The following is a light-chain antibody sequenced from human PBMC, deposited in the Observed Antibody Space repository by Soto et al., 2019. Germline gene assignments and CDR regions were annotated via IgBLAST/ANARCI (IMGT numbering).Light chain of an antibody. V-gene: IGKV4-1*01. CDR1: QSVLSSSDRRNY. Sequence: DIVMAQSPDSLAVSLGERATINYKSSQSVLSSSDRRNYLAWYQQKPGQPLKLLIYWASIRESGVPDRFSGSGSGNDFTLTITSLQAKDVAVYYCQQYYATPLTFGQGTKLEI. J-gene: IGKJ2*01. CDR3: QQYYATPLT. CDR2: WAS.